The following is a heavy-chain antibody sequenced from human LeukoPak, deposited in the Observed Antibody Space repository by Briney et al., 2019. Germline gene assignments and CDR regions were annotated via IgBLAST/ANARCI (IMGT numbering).Heavy chain of an antibody. CDR2: IYYSGST. J-gene: IGHJ4*02. V-gene: IGHV4-31*03. D-gene: IGHD3-22*01. CDR3: ARWRYYDSSGYSQPFAL. CDR1: GGFIHSGGYY. Sequence: SQTLSLPCTISGGFIHSGGYYWMWIRQHPGKGLEWIGYIYYSGSTYYNPSLKSRVTISVDTSKNQFSLKLSSVTAADTAVYYCARWRYYDSSGYSQPFALWGQGNLVTVSS.